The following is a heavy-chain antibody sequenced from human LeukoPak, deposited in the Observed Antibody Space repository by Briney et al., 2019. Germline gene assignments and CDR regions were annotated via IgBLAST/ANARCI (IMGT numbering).Heavy chain of an antibody. CDR3: ARDEDIVVVPAAETFDY. CDR1: GYTFTGYY. D-gene: IGHD2-2*01. Sequence: ASVKVSCKASGYTFTGYYMHWVRQTPGQGLEWMGWINPNSGGTNYAQKFQGRVTMTRDTSISTAYMELSRLRSDDTAVYYCARDEDIVVVPAAETFDYWGQGTLVTVSS. J-gene: IGHJ4*02. V-gene: IGHV1-2*02. CDR2: INPNSGGT.